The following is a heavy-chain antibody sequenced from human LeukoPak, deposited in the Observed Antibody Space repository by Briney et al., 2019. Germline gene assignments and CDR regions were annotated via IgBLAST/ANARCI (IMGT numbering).Heavy chain of an antibody. CDR2: FDPEHGET. J-gene: IGHJ4*02. CDR3: ATRSPHSGYDSFDY. D-gene: IGHD5-12*01. Sequence: ASVKVSCKVSGYTPTELSIHWVRQAPGRGLEWMGGFDPEHGETIYAQMIQGRVTMTEDTSADTAYIELTSLTSEDTAVYYCATRSPHSGYDSFDYWGQGTLVTVSS. V-gene: IGHV1-24*01. CDR1: GYTPTELS.